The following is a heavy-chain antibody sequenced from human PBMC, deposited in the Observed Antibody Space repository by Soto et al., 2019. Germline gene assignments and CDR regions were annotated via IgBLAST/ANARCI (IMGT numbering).Heavy chain of an antibody. J-gene: IGHJ4*02. CDR3: ASTRVVVITEAYYFDY. V-gene: IGHV4-39*01. Sequence: QLQLQESGPGLVKPSETLSLTCTVSGGSISSSSYYWGWIRQPPGKGLEWIGSIYYSGSTYYNPSLKSRVTISVDTSKNQFSLKLSSVTAADTAVYYCASTRVVVITEAYYFDYWGQGTLVTVSS. CDR1: GGSISSSSYY. D-gene: IGHD3-22*01. CDR2: IYYSGST.